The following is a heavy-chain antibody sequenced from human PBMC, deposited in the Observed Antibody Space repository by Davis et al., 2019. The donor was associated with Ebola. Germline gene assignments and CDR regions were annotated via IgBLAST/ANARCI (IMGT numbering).Heavy chain of an antibody. J-gene: IGHJ4*02. CDR2: IKSKTDGGTT. CDR3: AKGASTRDPAFDY. Sequence: GESLKISCAASGFTFSNAWMSWVRQAPGKGLEWVGRIKSKTDGGTTDYAAPVKGRFTISRDDSKNTLYLQMNSLRAEDTAVYYCAKGASTRDPAFDYWGQGTLVTVSS. D-gene: IGHD2-2*01. V-gene: IGHV3-15*01. CDR1: GFTFSNAW.